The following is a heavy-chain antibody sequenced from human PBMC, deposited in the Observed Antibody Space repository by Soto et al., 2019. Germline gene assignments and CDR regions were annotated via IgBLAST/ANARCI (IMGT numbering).Heavy chain of an antibody. D-gene: IGHD2-21*02. J-gene: IGHJ5*02. CDR2: VYYTGST. Sequence: SETLSLTCTVSGASIRSTDYYWSWIRQAPGKGLEWIGYVYYTGSTYYNPSLMSRLTISVDTSKNQFSLKLTSVTAAETDEYYCVRTAREGAVAPHWFDRWGQGTQVTVSS. V-gene: IGHV4-30-4*01. CDR3: VRTAREGAVAPHWFDR. CDR1: GASIRSTDYY.